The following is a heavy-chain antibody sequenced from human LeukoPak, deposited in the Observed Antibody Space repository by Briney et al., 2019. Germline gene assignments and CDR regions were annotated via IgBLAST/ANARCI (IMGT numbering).Heavy chain of an antibody. CDR3: ARESGWGLPHAFDF. CDR1: GFTFSSYS. J-gene: IGHJ3*01. Sequence: GGSLRLSCAASGFTFSSYSMNWVRQAPGKGLEWVTLISYDGNKIYYAGSVKGRFTISRDNSKNTLYLQMNSLRAEDTAVYYCARESGWGLPHAFDFWGQGTMVTVSS. V-gene: IGHV3-30*03. CDR2: ISYDGNKI. D-gene: IGHD3-3*01.